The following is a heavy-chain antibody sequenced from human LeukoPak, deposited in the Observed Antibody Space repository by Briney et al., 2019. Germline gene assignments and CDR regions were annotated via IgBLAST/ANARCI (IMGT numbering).Heavy chain of an antibody. D-gene: IGHD3-9*01. J-gene: IGHJ4*02. CDR1: GYTFTTYA. V-gene: IGHV1-3*01. Sequence: ASVKVSCKASGYTFTTYAIHWVRQAPGQRLEWMGWINPGNDNKKYSQNFQGRVTITRDTSANTAYMELNSLRSEDTAVYYCARVTGTYCDYWGQGTLVSVSS. CDR3: ARVTGTYCDY. CDR2: INPGNDNK.